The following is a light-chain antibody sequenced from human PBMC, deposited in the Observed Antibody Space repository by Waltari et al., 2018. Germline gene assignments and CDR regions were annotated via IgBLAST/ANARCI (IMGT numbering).Light chain of an antibody. Sequence: DIQMTQSPSSLSASVGDTVTITCQASQGIGNNLNWYQQKPGKAPKLLIYSASSLQSGIPSRFSGSGSGTDFTLTISSLQPEDFATYYCQQGYSYPRTFGQGTKVEIK. V-gene: IGKV1-16*01. J-gene: IGKJ1*01. CDR1: QGIGNN. CDR3: QQGYSYPRT. CDR2: SAS.